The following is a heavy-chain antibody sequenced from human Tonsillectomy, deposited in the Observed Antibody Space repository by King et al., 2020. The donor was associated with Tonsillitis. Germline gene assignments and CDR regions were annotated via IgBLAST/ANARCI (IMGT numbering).Heavy chain of an antibody. V-gene: IGHV4-39*01. CDR2: IYYTGNT. J-gene: IGHJ3*02. CDR3: ARLKLYYDDTSAYQDGFDI. CDR1: GGSISNTTYY. Sequence: LPRQESGPGLVKPSETLSLTCTVSGGSISNTTYYWGWIRQPPGKGLEWIGSIYYTGNTYYNPSLKSRVTMSVDTSKNQFSLKLTSVTAADTAVYYCARLKLYYDDTSAYQDGFDIWGPGTMVIVSS. D-gene: IGHD3-22*01.